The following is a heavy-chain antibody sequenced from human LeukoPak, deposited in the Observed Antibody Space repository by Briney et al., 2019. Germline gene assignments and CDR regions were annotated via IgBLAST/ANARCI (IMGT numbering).Heavy chain of an antibody. CDR3: AKDIDYGGAN. J-gene: IGHJ4*02. D-gene: IGHD4-23*01. Sequence: GRSLRLSCAASGFTFSNYGMHWVRQAPGKGLEWVALISYDGNNKYYSDSMKGRLTISRDNSKNTLYLQMNSLRAEDTAVYYCAKDIDYGGANWGQGTLVIVSS. CDR2: ISYDGNNK. CDR1: GFTFSNYG. V-gene: IGHV3-30*18.